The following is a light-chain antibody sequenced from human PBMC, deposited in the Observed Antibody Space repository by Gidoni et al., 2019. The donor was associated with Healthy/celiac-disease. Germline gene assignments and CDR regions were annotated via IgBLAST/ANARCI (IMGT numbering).Light chain of an antibody. V-gene: IGLV1-40*01. CDR2: GNS. J-gene: IGLJ2*01. CDR1: SSNSGAGYD. CDR3: QSYDSSLSGSV. Sequence: QSVLTQPRSVSGAPGQRVTISCTGSSSNSGAGYDVHWYQQLPGTAPKLLIYGNSNRPSGVPDRFSGSKSGTSASLAITGLQAEDEADYYCQSYDSSLSGSVFGGGTKLTVL.